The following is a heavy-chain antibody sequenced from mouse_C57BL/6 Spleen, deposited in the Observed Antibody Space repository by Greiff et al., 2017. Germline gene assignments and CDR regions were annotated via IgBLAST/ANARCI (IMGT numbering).Heavy chain of an antibody. J-gene: IGHJ4*01. V-gene: IGHV1-15*01. CDR2: IDPETGGT. CDR3: TRGLRRGDCAMDY. CDR1: GYTFTDYE. D-gene: IGHD2-4*01. Sequence: VQLQQSGAELVRPGASVTLSCKASGYTFTDYEMHWVKQTPVHGLEWIGAIDPETGGTAYNQKFKGKAILTADKSSSTAYMELRSLTAEDSAVYYCTRGLRRGDCAMDYWGQGTSVTVSS.